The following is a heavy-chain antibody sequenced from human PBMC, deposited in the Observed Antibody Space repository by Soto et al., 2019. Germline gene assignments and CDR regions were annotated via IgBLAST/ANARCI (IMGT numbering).Heavy chain of an antibody. J-gene: IGHJ4*02. CDR1: GFTFSSYS. CDR2: ISSSSSYI. V-gene: IGHV3-21*01. Sequence: EVQLVESGGGLVKPGGSLRLSCAASGFTFSSYSMNWVRQAPGKGLEWVSSISSSSSYIYYADSVKGRFTISRDNAKNSLYLQMISLRAEETAVYYCAKEVSQYIGSDFDYWGQGALVTVAS. CDR3: AKEVSQYIGSDFDY. D-gene: IGHD5-12*01.